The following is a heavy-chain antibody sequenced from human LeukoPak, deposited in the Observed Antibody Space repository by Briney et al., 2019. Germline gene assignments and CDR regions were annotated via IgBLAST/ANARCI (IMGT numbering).Heavy chain of an antibody. CDR2: INPNSGGT. D-gene: IGHD3-10*01. CDR3: ARERLDYYGASRGWFDP. V-gene: IGHV1-2*02. J-gene: IGHJ5*02. CDR1: GYTFTGYY. Sequence: ASVKVSCKASGYTFTGYYMHWVRQAPGQGLEWMGWINPNSGGTNYAQKFQGRVTMTRDTSISTAYMELSRLRSDDTAVYYCARERLDYYGASRGWFDPWGQGTLVTVSS.